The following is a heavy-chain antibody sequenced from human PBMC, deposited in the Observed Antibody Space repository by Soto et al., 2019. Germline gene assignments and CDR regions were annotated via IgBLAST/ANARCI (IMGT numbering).Heavy chain of an antibody. CDR3: ARRSYSPLGYYYGMTS. Sequence: QVQLVQSGAEVKKPGASVKVSCKASGYTFTSYGISWVRQAPGQGLEWMGWISAYNGNTNYAQKLQGRVTMTTDTSTSTAYMELRGRRSDATAVYYCARRSYSPLGYYYGMTSGAKGPRSPSP. CDR2: ISAYNGNT. CDR1: GYTFTSYG. D-gene: IGHD1-26*01. V-gene: IGHV1-18*01. J-gene: IGHJ6*02.